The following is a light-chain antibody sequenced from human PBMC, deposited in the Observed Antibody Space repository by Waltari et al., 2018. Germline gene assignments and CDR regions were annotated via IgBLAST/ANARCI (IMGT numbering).Light chain of an antibody. J-gene: IGKJ1*01. Sequence: IVLTQSPGPFSLSPGERATLSCRASQSVSRSLAWYQQKPGQAPKLLIYAASTRATGIPDRFTGSGSGTDFSLTISSLEPEDFAIYCCQHYVRLPATFGQGTKVEIK. CDR3: QHYVRLPAT. CDR2: AAS. CDR1: QSVSRS. V-gene: IGKV3-20*01.